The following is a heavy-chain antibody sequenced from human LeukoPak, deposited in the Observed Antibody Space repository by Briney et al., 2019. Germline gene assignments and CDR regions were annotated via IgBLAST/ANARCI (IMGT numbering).Heavy chain of an antibody. CDR3: VGHCSSTSCYGASY. CDR2: ISAYNGNT. D-gene: IGHD2-2*01. J-gene: IGHJ4*02. Sequence: ASVKVSCKASGYTFTSYGISWVRQAPGQGLEWMGWISAYNGNTNYAQKLQGRVTITRNTSISTAYMELSSLRSEDTAVYYCVGHCSSTSCYGASYWGQGTLVTVSS. CDR1: GYTFTSYG. V-gene: IGHV1-18*01.